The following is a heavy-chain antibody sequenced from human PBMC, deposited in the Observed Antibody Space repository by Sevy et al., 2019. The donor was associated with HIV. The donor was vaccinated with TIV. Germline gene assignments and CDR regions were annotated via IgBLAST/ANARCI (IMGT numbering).Heavy chain of an antibody. D-gene: IGHD2-8*01. CDR1: GFTFSSYD. Sequence: GGSLRLSCTASGFTFSSYDMNWVRQAPGKGLEGGSKISSSGSSIYYADSVKGRFTISRDNVKNSLNLQMNSLRAEDTAVYYCTRNGGAFDNGFDPWGQGTLVTVSS. CDR3: TRNGGAFDNGFDP. J-gene: IGHJ5*02. CDR2: ISSSGSSI. V-gene: IGHV3-48*03.